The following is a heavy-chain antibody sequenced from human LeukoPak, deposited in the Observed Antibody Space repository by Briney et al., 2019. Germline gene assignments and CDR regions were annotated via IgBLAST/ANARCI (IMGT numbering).Heavy chain of an antibody. CDR3: ARGLSPRINMVRGVRPPFRGVFDY. CDR1: GGSFSGYY. J-gene: IGHJ4*02. Sequence: PSETLSLTCAVYGGSFSGYYWSWIRQPPGKGLEWFGENNHSGSTNYNPSLKSRVTISVDTSKNQFSLKLSSVTAADTAVYYCARGLSPRINMVRGVRPPFRGVFDYWGQGTLVTVSS. D-gene: IGHD3-10*01. CDR2: NNHSGST. V-gene: IGHV4-34*01.